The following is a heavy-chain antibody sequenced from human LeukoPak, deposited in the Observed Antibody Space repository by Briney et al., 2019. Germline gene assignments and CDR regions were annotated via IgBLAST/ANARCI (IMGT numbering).Heavy chain of an antibody. V-gene: IGHV3-30*02. CDR3: ANLLGYCTNGVCREFDY. Sequence: GGSLRLSCAASGFTFSSYGMHWVRQAPGKGLEWVAFIRYDGSNKYYADPVKGRFTISRDNSKNTLYLQMNSLRAEDTAVYYCANLLGYCTNGVCREFDYWGQGTLVTVSS. D-gene: IGHD2-8*01. CDR2: IRYDGSNK. J-gene: IGHJ4*02. CDR1: GFTFSSYG.